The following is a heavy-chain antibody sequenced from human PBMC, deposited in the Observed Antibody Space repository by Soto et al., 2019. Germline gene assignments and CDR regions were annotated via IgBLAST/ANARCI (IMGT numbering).Heavy chain of an antibody. J-gene: IGHJ6*02. CDR1: GFTFSSYA. CDR3: APYCSGGSCSGKV. V-gene: IGHV3-23*01. Sequence: RRLSFAASGFTFSSYAMSWVRQAPGKGLEWVSAISGSGGSTYYADSVKGRFTISRDNSKNTLYLQMNSLGAEDTAVYYCAPYCSGGSCSGKVWGQGTTVTVSS. D-gene: IGHD2-15*01. CDR2: ISGSGGST.